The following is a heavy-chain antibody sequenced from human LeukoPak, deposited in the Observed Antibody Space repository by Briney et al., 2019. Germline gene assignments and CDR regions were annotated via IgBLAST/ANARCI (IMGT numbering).Heavy chain of an antibody. CDR1: GGSISSYY. V-gene: IGHV4-59*12. CDR3: ARDGVTIFGVVKQGYYMDV. CDR2: IYHSGST. D-gene: IGHD3-3*01. J-gene: IGHJ6*03. Sequence: PSETLSLTCTVSGGSISSYYWSWIRQPPGKGLEWIGYIYHSGSTYYNPSLKSRVTISVDRSKNQFSLKLSSVTAADTAVYYCARDGVTIFGVVKQGYYMDVWGKGTTVTVSS.